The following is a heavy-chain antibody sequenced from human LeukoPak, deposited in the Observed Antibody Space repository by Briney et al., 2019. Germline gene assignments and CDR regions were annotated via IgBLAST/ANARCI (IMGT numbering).Heavy chain of an antibody. CDR2: IFPIFGTA. J-gene: IGHJ4*02. V-gene: IGHV1-69*05. D-gene: IGHD5-12*01. CDR3: TVVATTYYFDY. CDR1: GGTFSSYA. Sequence: RSSVKASCKASGGTFSSYAISWVRQAPGQGLEWMGRIFPIFGTANYAQKFQGRVTITTDESTSTAYMELSSLRSDDTAVYYCTVVATTYYFDYWGQGTLVTVSS.